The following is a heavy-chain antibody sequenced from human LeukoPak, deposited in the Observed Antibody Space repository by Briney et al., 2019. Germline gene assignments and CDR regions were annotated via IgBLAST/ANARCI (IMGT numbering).Heavy chain of an antibody. V-gene: IGHV3-21*01. D-gene: IGHD5-24*01. CDR1: GFTFSSYS. CDR2: ISSSSSYI. Sequence: PGGSLRLSCAASGFTFSSYSMNWVRQAPGKGLEWVSSISSSSSYIYYADSVKGRFTISRDNAKNSLFLQMNSLTAEGTAMYYCARLKGEATIFDYWGQGSLVTVSS. CDR3: ARLKGEATIFDY. J-gene: IGHJ4*02.